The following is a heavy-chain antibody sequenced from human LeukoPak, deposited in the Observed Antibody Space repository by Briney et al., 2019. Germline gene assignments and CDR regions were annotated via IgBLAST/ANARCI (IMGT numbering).Heavy chain of an antibody. D-gene: IGHD2-15*01. CDR2: IGGSGATI. V-gene: IGHV3-48*03. J-gene: IGHJ4*03. CDR3: VRDMGYCSGGSCYGRRYFDA. CDR1: GFIFSSYE. Sequence: GGSLRLSCAASGFIFSSYEMNWVRHLPGKRLEWISYIGGSGATIHYADSVKGRFTVSRDNDKRSLLLQMNSLRAEDTAVYHCVRDMGYCSGGSCYGRRYFDAWGQGTLVTVSS.